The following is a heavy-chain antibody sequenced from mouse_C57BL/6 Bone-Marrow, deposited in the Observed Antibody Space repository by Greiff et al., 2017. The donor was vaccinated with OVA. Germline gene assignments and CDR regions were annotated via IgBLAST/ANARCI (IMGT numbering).Heavy chain of an antibody. CDR2: IDPENGDT. J-gene: IGHJ4*01. CDR3: TTPYYGNYDAMDY. CDR1: GFNIKDDY. V-gene: IGHV14-4*01. Sequence: VHVKQSGAELVRPGASVKLSCTASGFNIKDDYMHWVKQRPEQGLEWIGWIDPENGDTEYASKFQGKATITADTSSNTAYLQLSSLTSEDTAVYYCTTPYYGNYDAMDYWGQGTSVTVSS. D-gene: IGHD2-10*01.